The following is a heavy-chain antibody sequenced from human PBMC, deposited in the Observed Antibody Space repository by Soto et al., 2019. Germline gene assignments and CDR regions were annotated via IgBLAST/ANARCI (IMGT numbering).Heavy chain of an antibody. CDR1: GGSISSGGYY. CDR3: ARSYYDFWSGYSSVYYYMDF. J-gene: IGHJ6*03. Sequence: SETLSLTCTVSGGSISSGGYYWSWIRQHPGKGLEWIGYIYYSGSTYYNPSLKSRVTISVDTSKNQFSLKLSSVTAADTAVYYCARSYYDFWSGYSSVYYYMDFWGKGTTVTVSS. CDR2: IYYSGST. V-gene: IGHV4-31*03. D-gene: IGHD3-3*01.